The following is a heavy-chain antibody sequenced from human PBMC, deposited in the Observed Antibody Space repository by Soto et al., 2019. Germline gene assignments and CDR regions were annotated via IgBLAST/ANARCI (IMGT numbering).Heavy chain of an antibody. CDR3: TRTYYSNYGMELYYFDY. Sequence: EVQLVESGGGLVQPGRSLRLSCTASGFTFGDYAMSWFRQAPGKGLEWVGFIRSKAYGGTTEYAASVKGRFTISRDDSKSIAYLQMNSLKTEDTAVYYCTRTYYSNYGMELYYFDYWGQGTLVTVSS. D-gene: IGHD4-4*01. J-gene: IGHJ4*02. CDR1: GFTFGDYA. CDR2: IRSKAYGGTT. V-gene: IGHV3-49*03.